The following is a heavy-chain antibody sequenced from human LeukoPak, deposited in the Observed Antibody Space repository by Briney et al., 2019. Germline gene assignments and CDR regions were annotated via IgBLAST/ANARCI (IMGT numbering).Heavy chain of an antibody. Sequence: PGRSLRLSCAASGFTFDDYAMNWVRQAPGKGLEWVSVIYSGGSTYYADSVKGRFTISRDNSKNTLYLQMNNLRAEDTAVYYCARDQGGPFDYWGQGTLVTVSS. V-gene: IGHV3-53*01. J-gene: IGHJ4*02. CDR1: GFTFDDYA. CDR3: ARDQGGPFDY. CDR2: IYSGGST. D-gene: IGHD3-16*01.